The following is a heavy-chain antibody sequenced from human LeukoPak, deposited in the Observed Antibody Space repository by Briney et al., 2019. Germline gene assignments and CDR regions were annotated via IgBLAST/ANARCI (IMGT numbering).Heavy chain of an antibody. CDR1: GFTFSSYV. CDR2: ISGSGGST. J-gene: IGHJ5*02. D-gene: IGHD2/OR15-2a*01. Sequence: GGSLRLSCAASGFTFSSYVMSWVRQAPGKGLEWVSAISGSGGSTYYADSVKGRFTISRDNSKNTLYLQMNSLRAEDTAVYYCAKSRLSRGWFDPWGQGTLVTVSS. V-gene: IGHV3-23*01. CDR3: AKSRLSRGWFDP.